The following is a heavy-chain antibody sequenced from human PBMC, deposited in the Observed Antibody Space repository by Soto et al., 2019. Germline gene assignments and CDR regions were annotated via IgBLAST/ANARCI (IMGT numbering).Heavy chain of an antibody. CDR2: ISAFNGNT. CDR3: ARDRGVAPPVAGNTHYYSYRDV. V-gene: IGHV1-18*01. D-gene: IGHD6-19*01. J-gene: IGHJ6*03. Sequence: QDQLVQSGAEVKKPGASVTVSCKASGYSFTNYGVTWVRQAPGQGLEWMGWISAFNGNTHYAQNLQGRVTMTTDASTSTAYVELRSLRSDDTAVYYCARDRGVAPPVAGNTHYYSYRDVWGKGTTVTVSS. CDR1: GYSFTNYG.